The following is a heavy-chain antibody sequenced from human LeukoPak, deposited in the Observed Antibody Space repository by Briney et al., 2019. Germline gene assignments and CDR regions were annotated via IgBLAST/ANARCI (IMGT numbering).Heavy chain of an antibody. V-gene: IGHV1-46*01. CDR3: AREGGMAAAGPLGYFDY. CDR1: GGTFSSYA. Sequence: ASVKVSCKASGGTFSSYAISWVRQAPGQGLEWMGIINPSGGSTSYAQKFQGRVTMTRDTSTSTVYMELSSLRSEDTAVYYCAREGGMAAAGPLGYFDYWGQGTLVTVSS. J-gene: IGHJ4*02. CDR2: INPSGGST. D-gene: IGHD6-13*01.